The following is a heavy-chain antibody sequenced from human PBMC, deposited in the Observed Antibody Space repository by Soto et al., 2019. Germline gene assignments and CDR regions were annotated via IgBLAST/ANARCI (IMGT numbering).Heavy chain of an antibody. V-gene: IGHV4-30-4*01. D-gene: IGHD3-16*01. CDR2: IYYSGGT. Sequence: SETLSLTCTVSGGSISSGDYYWSWIRQPPGKGLEWIGFIYYSGGTYYKPSLKGRVTISVDTPKNKFSLNLSSVTAADTAVYYCARASTGELWVYANWFDPWGPGTLVTVSS. CDR1: GGSISSGDYY. CDR3: ARASTGELWVYANWFDP. J-gene: IGHJ5*02.